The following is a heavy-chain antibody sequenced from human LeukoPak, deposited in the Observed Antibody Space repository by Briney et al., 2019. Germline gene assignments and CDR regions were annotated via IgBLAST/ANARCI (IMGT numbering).Heavy chain of an antibody. CDR2: INPNSGGT. CDR3: ARPFRYCSGGSCSHFSA. D-gene: IGHD2-15*01. J-gene: IGHJ5*02. CDR1: GYTFTGYY. V-gene: IGHV1-2*02. Sequence: ASVKVSCKASGYTFTGYYMHWVRQAPGQGLEWMGWINPNSGGTNYAQKFQGRVTMTRDTSISTAYMELSRLRSDDTAVYYCARPFRYCSGGSCSHFSAWGQGTLVIVSS.